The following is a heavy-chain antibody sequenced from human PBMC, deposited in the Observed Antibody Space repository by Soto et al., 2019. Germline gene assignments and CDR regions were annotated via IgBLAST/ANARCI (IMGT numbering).Heavy chain of an antibody. Sequence: QVQLVQSGAEVKKPGASVKVSCKASGYSFTSYGISWVRQAPGQGLEWMGGISAYNGNTNYAQKLQGRVTMTPDTSASTGNMELRSLRSDDTAGYYCARDNACGESDVWGKGTTVTVSS. CDR1: GYSFTSYG. CDR2: ISAYNGNT. V-gene: IGHV1-18*01. CDR3: ARDNACGESDV. J-gene: IGHJ6*04. D-gene: IGHD3-10*01.